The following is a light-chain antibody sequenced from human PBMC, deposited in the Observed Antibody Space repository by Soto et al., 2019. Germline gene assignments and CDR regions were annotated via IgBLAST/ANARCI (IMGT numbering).Light chain of an antibody. CDR3: QQYYSTLT. V-gene: IGKV4-1*01. CDR1: QSVLYSSNNKNY. J-gene: IGKJ4*01. Sequence: DIVMTQSPDSLAVFLGERATINCKSSQSVLYSSNNKNYLAWYQQKAGQPPKLLIYWASTRESGVPDRFSGSGSGTDFTLTISSLQAEDVAVYYCQQYYSTLTFGGGTKVDIK. CDR2: WAS.